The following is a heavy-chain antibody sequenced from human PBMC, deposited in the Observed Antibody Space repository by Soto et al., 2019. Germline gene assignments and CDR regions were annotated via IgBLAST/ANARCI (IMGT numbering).Heavy chain of an antibody. CDR3: AKDRDIVVVPAAIPAFDI. D-gene: IGHD2-2*02. V-gene: IGHV3-23*01. CDR2: ISGSGGST. J-gene: IGHJ3*02. Sequence: GGSLRLSCAASGFTFSSYAMSWVRQAPGKGLEWVSAISGSGGSTYYADSVKGRFTISRDNSKNTLYLQMNSLRAEDTAVYYCAKDRDIVVVPAAIPAFDIWGQGTMVTVSS. CDR1: GFTFSSYA.